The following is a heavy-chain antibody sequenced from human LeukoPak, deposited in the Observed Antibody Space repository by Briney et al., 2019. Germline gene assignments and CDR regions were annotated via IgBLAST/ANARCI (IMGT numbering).Heavy chain of an antibody. D-gene: IGHD1-26*01. CDR1: GGSISSSNFY. V-gene: IGHV4-39*07. CDR2: IYYSGST. Sequence: SETLSLTCTVSGGSISSSNFYWGWIRQPPGKGLEWIGSIYYSGSTYYNPSLKSRVTISVDTSKNQFSLKLSSVTAADTAVYYCARDLTWLEWELLQYYFDYWGQGTLVTVSS. J-gene: IGHJ4*02. CDR3: ARDLTWLEWELLQYYFDY.